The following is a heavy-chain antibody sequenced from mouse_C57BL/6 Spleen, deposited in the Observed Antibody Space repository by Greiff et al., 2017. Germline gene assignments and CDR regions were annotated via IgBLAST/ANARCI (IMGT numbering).Heavy chain of an antibody. CDR2: IYPGSGST. D-gene: IGHD2-3*01. Sequence: QVQLKQPGAELVKPGASVKMSCKASGYTFTSYWITWVKQRPGQGLEWIGDIYPGSGSTNYNEKFKSKATLTVDTSSSTAYMQLSSLTSEDSAVYYCARSDGFPYAMGCWGQGASVTVSS. V-gene: IGHV1-55*01. J-gene: IGHJ4*01. CDR1: GYTFTSYW. CDR3: ARSDGFPYAMGC.